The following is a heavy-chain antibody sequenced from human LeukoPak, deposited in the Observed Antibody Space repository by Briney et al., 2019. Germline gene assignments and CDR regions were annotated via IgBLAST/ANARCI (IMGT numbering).Heavy chain of an antibody. CDR1: GASISSGANY. CDR2: GQYSGNA. Sequence: PSETLSLTCTVSGASISSGANYWSWIRQHPGKGLEWIGCGQYSGNAHYNPYLRSRVTISVDTSENQFSLKLSSVTAADTAVYYCARDHPTGAGGFDIWGQGTMVTVSS. J-gene: IGHJ3*02. V-gene: IGHV4-31*03. D-gene: IGHD4-23*01. CDR3: ARDHPTGAGGFDI.